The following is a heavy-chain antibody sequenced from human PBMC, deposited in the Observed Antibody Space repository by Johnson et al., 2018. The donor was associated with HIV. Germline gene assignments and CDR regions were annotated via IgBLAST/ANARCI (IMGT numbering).Heavy chain of an antibody. CDR2: ISYDGSNK. Sequence: VQLVESGGGVVQPGGSLRLSCAASGFTFSSYAIHWVRQAPGKGLEWVALISYDGSNKYYTDSVKGRLTISRDNYKNTLYLQMNSLRAEDTAVYYCARDCLEGGSPSDDAFDICGQGTMVTVSP. CDR3: ARDCLEGGSPSDDAFDI. V-gene: IGHV3-30-3*01. J-gene: IGHJ3*02. CDR1: GFTFSSYA. D-gene: IGHD2-15*01.